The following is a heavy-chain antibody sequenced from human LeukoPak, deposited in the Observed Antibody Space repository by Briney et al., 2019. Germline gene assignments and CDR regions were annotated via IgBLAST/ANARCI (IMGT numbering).Heavy chain of an antibody. V-gene: IGHV3-21*01. CDR3: ARDQGLLVVAGRFGY. D-gene: IGHD6-19*01. CDR1: GFTFSSYS. Sequence: GGSLRLSCAASGFTFSSYSMNWLRQAPGKGLEWVSSISSSNSYIYNADSVKGRFTISRDNAKNSLYLQMNSLRAEDTAVYYCARDQGLLVVAGRFGYWGQGTLVTVSS. J-gene: IGHJ4*02. CDR2: ISSSNSYI.